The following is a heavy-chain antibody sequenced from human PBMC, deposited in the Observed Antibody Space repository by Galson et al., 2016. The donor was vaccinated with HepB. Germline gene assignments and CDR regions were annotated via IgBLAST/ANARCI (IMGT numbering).Heavy chain of an antibody. CDR2: INPNSGGT. CDR3: AREGGRVTYDY. V-gene: IGHV1-2*02. D-gene: IGHD3-16*01. Sequence: SVKVSCKASGYTFTGYYMHWVRQAPGQGLEWMGWINPNSGGTNYAQKFQDRVTMAKDTSISTAYMELSRLRSDDTAVYYCAREGGRVTYDYWGRGTLVTVSS. CDR1: GYTFTGYY. J-gene: IGHJ4*02.